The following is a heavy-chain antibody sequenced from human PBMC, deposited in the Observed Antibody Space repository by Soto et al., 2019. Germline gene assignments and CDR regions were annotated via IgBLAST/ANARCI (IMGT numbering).Heavy chain of an antibody. CDR3: AGLRGSSRLFDY. D-gene: IGHD3-10*01. V-gene: IGHV4-59*08. J-gene: IGHJ4*02. CDR2: IYYSGST. CDR1: GGSISSYY. Sequence: SETLSLTCTVSGGSISSYYWSWIWQPPGKGLKWIGYIYYSGSTNYNPSLKSRVTISVDTSKNQFSLKLSSVTAADTAVYYCAGLRGSSRLFDYWGQGTLVTVSS.